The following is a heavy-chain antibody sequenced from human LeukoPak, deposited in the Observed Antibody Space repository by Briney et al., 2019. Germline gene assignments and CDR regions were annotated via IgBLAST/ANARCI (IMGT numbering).Heavy chain of an antibody. J-gene: IGHJ5*02. V-gene: IGHV4-34*01. CDR2: INHSGST. D-gene: IGHD4-17*01. CDR3: ARGLTTVTTFNWFDP. Sequence: KPSETLSLTCAVYGGSFRGYFWSWIRQPPGKGLEWIGEINHSGSTNYNPSLKSRVTISVDTSKNQFSLKLSSVTAADTAVNSCARGLTTVTTFNWFDPWGQGTLVAVSS. CDR1: GGSFRGYF.